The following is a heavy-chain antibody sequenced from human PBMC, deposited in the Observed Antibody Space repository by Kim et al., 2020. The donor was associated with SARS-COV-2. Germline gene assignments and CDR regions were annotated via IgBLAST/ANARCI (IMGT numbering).Heavy chain of an antibody. CDR1: GGSISSYY. D-gene: IGHD2-21*01. V-gene: IGHV4-59*01. Sequence: SETLSLTCTVSGGSISSYYWSWIRQPPGKGLEWIGYIYYSGSTNYNPSLKSRVTISVDTSKNQFSLKLSSVTAADTAVYYCARDDWVHWYFDLWGRGTLVTVSS. CDR2: IYYSGST. CDR3: ARDDWVHWYFDL. J-gene: IGHJ2*01.